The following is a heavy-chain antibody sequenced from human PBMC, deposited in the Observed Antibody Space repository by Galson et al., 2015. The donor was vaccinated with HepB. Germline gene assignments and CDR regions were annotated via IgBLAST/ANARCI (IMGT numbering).Heavy chain of an antibody. Sequence: SLRLSCAASGITINGYWTTWVRQAPGKGLEWVANINSDGSEKYYVDSVKGRFTISRDNAKNLLYLQMNSLRGEDTAVYHCTRGHKGAFDIWGQGTMVTVSS. CDR2: INSDGSEK. V-gene: IGHV3-7*04. CDR1: GITINGYW. J-gene: IGHJ3*02. CDR3: TRGHKGAFDI.